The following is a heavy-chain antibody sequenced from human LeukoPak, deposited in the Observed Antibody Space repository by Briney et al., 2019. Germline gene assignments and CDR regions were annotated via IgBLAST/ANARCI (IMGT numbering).Heavy chain of an antibody. D-gene: IGHD5-18*01. CDR3: ASGLVTKSNWSRYYYYGMDA. V-gene: IGHV3-30-3*01. J-gene: IGHJ6*02. CDR2: ISYDGSNK. CDR1: GFTFSSYA. Sequence: GGSLRLSCAASGFTFSSYAMHWVRQAPGKGLEWVAVISYDGSNKYYADSVKGRFTISRDNSKNTLYLQMNSLRAEDTAVYYCASGLVTKSNWSRYYYYGMDAWGQGTTVTVSS.